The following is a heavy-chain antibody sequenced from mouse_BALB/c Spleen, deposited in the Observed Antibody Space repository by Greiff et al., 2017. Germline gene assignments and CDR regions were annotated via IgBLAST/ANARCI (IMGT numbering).Heavy chain of an antibody. V-gene: IGHV3-8*02. CDR2: ISYSGST. J-gene: IGHJ1*01. Sequence: EVQLVESGPSLVKPSQTLSLTCSVTGDSITSGYWNWIRKFPGNKLEYMGYISYSGSTYYNPSLKSRISITRDTSKNQYYLQLNSVTTEDTATYYCARYDYGNYYWYFDVWGAGTTVTVSS. CDR1: GDSITSGY. CDR3: ARYDYGNYYWYFDV. D-gene: IGHD2-1*01.